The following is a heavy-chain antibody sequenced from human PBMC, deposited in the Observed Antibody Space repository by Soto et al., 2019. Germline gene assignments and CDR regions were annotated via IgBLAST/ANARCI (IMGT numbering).Heavy chain of an antibody. CDR3: ARLSRFLEYGEGDY. CDR2: IYPGDSDT. Sequence: HGESLKISCKGSGYSFTSYWIGWVRQMPVKGLEWMGIIYPGDSDTRYSPSFQGQVTISADKSISTAYLQWSSLKASDTAMYYCARLSRFLEYGEGDYWGQGTLVTVSS. V-gene: IGHV5-51*01. CDR1: GYSFTSYW. D-gene: IGHD3-3*01. J-gene: IGHJ4*02.